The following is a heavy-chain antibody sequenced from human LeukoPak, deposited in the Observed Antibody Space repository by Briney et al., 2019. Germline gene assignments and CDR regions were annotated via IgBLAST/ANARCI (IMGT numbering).Heavy chain of an antibody. Sequence: SETLSLTCTVSGGSISTYYWSWIRQPPGKGLDWIGYIHYSGSTNYNPSLKSRVTISVDRSKNQFSLKLSSVTAADTAVYYCARVGFRTAFDIWGQGTMGTVSS. J-gene: IGHJ3*02. V-gene: IGHV4-59*01. D-gene: IGHD3-10*01. CDR3: ARVGFRTAFDI. CDR2: IHYSGST. CDR1: GGSISTYY.